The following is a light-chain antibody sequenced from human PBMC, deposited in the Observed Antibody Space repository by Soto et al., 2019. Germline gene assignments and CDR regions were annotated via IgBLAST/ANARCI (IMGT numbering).Light chain of an antibody. V-gene: IGKV1-33*01. J-gene: IGKJ2*02. CDR1: QDITNY. CDR3: QQFDSVPCT. Sequence: IQMTQSPSSLSASVGDRVTITCQASQDITNYLIWYQQKPAKAPKLLIYDASSLGTGVSSRFSGSGSGTHFTLTISSLQPEDIATYYCQQFDSVPCTFGQGTKLEIK. CDR2: DAS.